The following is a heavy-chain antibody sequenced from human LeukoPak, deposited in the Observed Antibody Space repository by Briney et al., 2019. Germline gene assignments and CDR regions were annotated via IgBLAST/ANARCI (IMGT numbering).Heavy chain of an antibody. Sequence: GGSLRLSCAASGFTFSSYRMNWVRQAPGKGLEWVSSISSSSSYIYYADSVKGRFTISRDNAENSLYLQMNSLRAEGTAVYYCARVSSSYFDYWGQGTLVTVSS. V-gene: IGHV3-21*01. CDR2: ISSSSSYI. J-gene: IGHJ4*02. CDR1: GFTFSSYR. D-gene: IGHD5/OR15-5a*01. CDR3: ARVSSSYFDY.